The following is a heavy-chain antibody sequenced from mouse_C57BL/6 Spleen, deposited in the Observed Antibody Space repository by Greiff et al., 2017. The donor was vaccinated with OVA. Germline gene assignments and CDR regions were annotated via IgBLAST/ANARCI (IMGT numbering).Heavy chain of an antibody. CDR2: IDPSDSYT. Sequence: VQLQQPGAELVKPGASVKLSCKASGYTFTSYWMQWVKQRPGQGLEWIGEIDPSDSYTNYNQKFKGKATLTVDTSSSTAYMQLSSLTSEDSAVYYCARHNWAFDYWGQGTTLTVSS. CDR1: GYTFTSYW. V-gene: IGHV1-50*01. D-gene: IGHD4-1*01. CDR3: ARHNWAFDY. J-gene: IGHJ2*01.